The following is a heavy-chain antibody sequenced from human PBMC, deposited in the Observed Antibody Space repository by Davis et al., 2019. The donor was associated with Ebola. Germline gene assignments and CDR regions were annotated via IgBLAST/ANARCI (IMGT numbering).Heavy chain of an antibody. CDR1: GYTFTSYG. CDR2: ISAYNGNT. Sequence: ASVKVSCKASGYTFTSYGISWVRQAPGQGLEWMGWISAYNGNTNYAQKLQGRVTITRDTSASTAYMELSSLRSEDTAVYYCARGGVAYSDLDYWGQGTLVAVSS. D-gene: IGHD2-21*01. V-gene: IGHV1-18*01. CDR3: ARGGVAYSDLDY. J-gene: IGHJ4*02.